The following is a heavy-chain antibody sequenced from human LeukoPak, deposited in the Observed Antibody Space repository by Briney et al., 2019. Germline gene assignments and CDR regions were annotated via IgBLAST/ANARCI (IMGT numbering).Heavy chain of an antibody. CDR3: AALLDYYGSAYFDY. D-gene: IGHD3-10*01. V-gene: IGHV4-59*04. CDR1: GGSISSYY. J-gene: IGHJ4*02. Sequence: SETLSLTCTVSGGSISSYYWSWIRQPPGKGLEWIGYIYHSGSTYYNPSLKSRVTISVDRSKNQFSLKLSSVTAADTAVYYCAALLDYYGSAYFDYWGQGTLVTVSS. CDR2: IYHSGST.